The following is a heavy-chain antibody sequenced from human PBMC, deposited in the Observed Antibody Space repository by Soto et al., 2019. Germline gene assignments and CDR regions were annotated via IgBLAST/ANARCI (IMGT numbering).Heavy chain of an antibody. CDR3: ARDRQDGYTLPDAFDI. CDR2: ISAYNGNT. CDR1: GYTFTSYG. Sequence: QVQLVQSGAEVKQPGASVKVSCKASGYTFTSYGISWVRQAPGQGLEWMGWISAYNGNTNYAQKLQGRVTMTTDTSTSTAYMELRSLRSDDTAVYYCARDRQDGYTLPDAFDIWGQGTMVTVSS. D-gene: IGHD5-12*01. V-gene: IGHV1-18*01. J-gene: IGHJ3*02.